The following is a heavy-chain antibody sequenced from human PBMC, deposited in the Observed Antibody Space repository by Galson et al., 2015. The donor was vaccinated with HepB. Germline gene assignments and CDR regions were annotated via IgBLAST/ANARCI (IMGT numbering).Heavy chain of an antibody. CDR2: INPSGGST. CDR3: ARGVLLWDGPDY. CDR1: GFTFSNYG. Sequence: SCAASGFTFSNYGMHWVRQAPGQGLEWMGIINPSGGSTDYAQKFRGRLTMTRDTSTSTVFMELSSLRSEDTAVYHCARGVLLWDGPDYWGQGTLVTVSS. D-gene: IGHD3-10*01. J-gene: IGHJ4*02. V-gene: IGHV1-46*01.